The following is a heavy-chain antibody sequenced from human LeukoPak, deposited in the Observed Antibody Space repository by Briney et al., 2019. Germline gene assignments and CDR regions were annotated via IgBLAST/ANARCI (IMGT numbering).Heavy chain of an antibody. CDR2: IIPIFGTA. CDR3: ARSGYCSSTSCWGYFDY. J-gene: IGHJ4*02. V-gene: IGHV1-69*13. Sequence: ASVNVSCKASGGTFSSYAISWVRQAPGQGLEWMGGIIPIFGTANYAQKFQGRVTITADESTSTAYMELSSLRSEDTAVYYCARSGYCSSTSCWGYFDYWGQGTLVTVSS. CDR1: GGTFSSYA. D-gene: IGHD2-2*01.